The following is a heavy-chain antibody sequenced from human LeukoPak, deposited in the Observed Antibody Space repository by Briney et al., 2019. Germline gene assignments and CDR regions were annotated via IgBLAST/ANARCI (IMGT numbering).Heavy chain of an antibody. D-gene: IGHD3-10*01. CDR1: GGSFSGYY. V-gene: IGHV4-34*01. CDR3: ARGGRYYYGSGSSPGFDY. CDR2: INHSGST. J-gene: IGHJ4*02. Sequence: PSETLSLTCAVYGGSFSGYYWSWIRQPPGKGLEWIGEINHSGSTNYNPSLKSRVTISVHTSKNQFSLKLSSVTAADTAVYYFARGGRYYYGSGSSPGFDYWGQGTLVTVSS.